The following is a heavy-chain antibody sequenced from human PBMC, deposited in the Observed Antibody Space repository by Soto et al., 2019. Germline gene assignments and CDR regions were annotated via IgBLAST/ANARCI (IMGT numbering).Heavy chain of an antibody. CDR3: ARDQFTYYFDY. Sequence: GASVKVSCKASGYTFTSYAMNWVRQAPGQGLEWMGGIIPIFGTANYAQKFQGRVTITADESTSTAYMELSSLRSEDTAVYYCARDQFTYYFDYWGQGTLVTVSS. V-gene: IGHV1-69*13. CDR1: GYTFTSYA. CDR2: IIPIFGTA. J-gene: IGHJ4*02.